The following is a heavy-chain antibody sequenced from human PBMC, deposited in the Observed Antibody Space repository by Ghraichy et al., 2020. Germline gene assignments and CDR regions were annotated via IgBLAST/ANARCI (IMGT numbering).Heavy chain of an antibody. J-gene: IGHJ4*02. CDR2: ISGSGTNT. CDR3: AKASGHSTGWWVDYFDY. Sequence: GGSLRLSCAVSGFIFRNYAMSWVRQAPGKGLEWVSSISGSGTNTYYADSVKGRFTISRDNSKNTLYLQMDSLRVEDTAVYYYAKASGHSTGWWVDYFDYWGQGALVTVSS. CDR1: GFIFRNYA. D-gene: IGHD6-19*01. V-gene: IGHV3-23*01.